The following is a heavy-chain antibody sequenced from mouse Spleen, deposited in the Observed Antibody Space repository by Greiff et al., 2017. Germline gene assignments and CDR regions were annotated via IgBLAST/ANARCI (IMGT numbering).Heavy chain of an antibody. CDR1: GYSFTSYW. CDR2: IDPSDSET. D-gene: IGHD2-4*01. Sequence: QVQLQQSGPQLVRPGASVKISCKASGYSFTSYWMHWVKQRPGQGLEWIGMIDPSDSETRLNQKFKDKATLTVDKSSSTAYMQLSSPTSEDSAVYYCARWGYDYDYFDYWGQGTTLTVSS. CDR3: ARWGYDYDYFDY. V-gene: IGHV1S127*01. J-gene: IGHJ2*01.